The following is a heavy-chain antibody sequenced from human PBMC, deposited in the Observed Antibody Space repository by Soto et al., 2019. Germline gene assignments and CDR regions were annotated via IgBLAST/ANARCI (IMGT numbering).Heavy chain of an antibody. V-gene: IGHV4-61*08. CDR1: GGAIDSGGYY. Sequence: PSETLSLTCNVSGGAIDSGGYYWCWIRQPPGKELEWIGYISYSGSTTYNPSLKSRITLSVDTSKNQFSLRVASVTAADTAVYYCARGHRAMEYYYYYGMDVWGQGTTVTVS. CDR2: ISYSGST. CDR3: ARGHRAMEYYYYYGMDV. D-gene: IGHD5-18*01. J-gene: IGHJ6*02.